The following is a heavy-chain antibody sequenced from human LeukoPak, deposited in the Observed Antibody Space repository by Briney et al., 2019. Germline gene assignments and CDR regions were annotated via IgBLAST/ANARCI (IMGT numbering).Heavy chain of an antibody. J-gene: IGHJ6*02. CDR2: ISAYNDNT. V-gene: IGHV1-18*01. CDR3: ARDLGQDCSGGSCYYHYYYGMDV. D-gene: IGHD2-15*01. CDR1: GYTFTSYG. Sequence: GGSVKVSCKACGYTFTSYGISWVRQAPGQGLEWMGWISAYNDNTNYAQKLQGRVTMTTDTSTSTAYMELRSLRSDDTAVYYCARDLGQDCSGGSCYYHYYYGMDVWGQGTTVTVSS.